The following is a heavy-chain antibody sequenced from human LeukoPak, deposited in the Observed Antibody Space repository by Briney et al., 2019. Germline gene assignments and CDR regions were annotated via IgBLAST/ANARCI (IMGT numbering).Heavy chain of an antibody. CDR2: MYYSRST. CDR3: ARISIVVVPAYFDY. CDR1: GGSLSSSSYQ. V-gene: IGHV4-39*01. D-gene: IGHD2-2*01. Sequence: PSETLSLTCTVSGGSLSSSSYQWGWSRQPPGEGLEWIVSMYYSRSTYYNPSHKSRVTDSVDTSKNQCSLKLSSVTAADTAVYYCARISIVVVPAYFDYWGQGTLVTVSS. J-gene: IGHJ4*02.